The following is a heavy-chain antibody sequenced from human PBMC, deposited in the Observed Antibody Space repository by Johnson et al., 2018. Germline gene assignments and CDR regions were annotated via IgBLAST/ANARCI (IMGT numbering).Heavy chain of an antibody. CDR3: ARAPLGATRTQYFQH. V-gene: IGHV4-34*01. D-gene: IGHD1-26*01. CDR2: INYSAST. J-gene: IGHJ1*01. Sequence: VQLQQWGAGLLKPSETLSLTCAVYGGSFSDYYWSWIRQPPGKGLEWIGEINYSASTNYNPSLKSRVTIPVDTSKNQFSLKLSSVIAADTAVYYCARAPLGATRTQYFQHWGQGTLVIVSS. CDR1: GGSFSDYY.